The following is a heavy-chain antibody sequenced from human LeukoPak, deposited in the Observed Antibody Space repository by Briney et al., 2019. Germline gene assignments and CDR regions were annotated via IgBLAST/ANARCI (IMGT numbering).Heavy chain of an antibody. CDR3: AREAYSSGWSIWDC. J-gene: IGHJ4*02. Sequence: GGSLRLSCAASGFIFSSYEMNWVRQAPGKGREWVSYISSSVSTIFYADSVKGRFTISRDNAKNSLYLQMNSLRVEDTAVYYCAREAYSSGWSIWDCWGQGTLVTVSS. CDR1: GFIFSSYE. CDR2: ISSSVSTI. D-gene: IGHD6-19*01. V-gene: IGHV3-48*03.